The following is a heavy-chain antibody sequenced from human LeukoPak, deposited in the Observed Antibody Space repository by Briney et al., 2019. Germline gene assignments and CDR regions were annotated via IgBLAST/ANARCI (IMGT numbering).Heavy chain of an antibody. Sequence: GSLRLSCEASGFTYSSFAMSWVRQAPGQGLEWVSGISGNGGSTYYADSVKGRFTISRDNAKNSLYLQMNSLGAEDTAVYYCARDRVDIYYYYGMDVWGQGTTVTVSS. CDR1: GFTYSSFA. V-gene: IGHV3-23*01. CDR3: ARDRVDIYYYYGMDV. D-gene: IGHD2-15*01. J-gene: IGHJ6*02. CDR2: ISGNGGST.